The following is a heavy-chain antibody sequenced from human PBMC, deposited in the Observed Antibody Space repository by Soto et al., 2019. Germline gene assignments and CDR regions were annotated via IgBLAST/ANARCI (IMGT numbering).Heavy chain of an antibody. D-gene: IGHD2-2*01. V-gene: IGHV3-11*01. CDR1: GFTFSDYY. Sequence: GGSLRLSCAASGFTFSDYYMSRIRQAPGKGLEWVSYISSSGSTIYYADSVKGRFTISRDNAKNSLYLQMNSLRAEDTAVYYCARNLWTVPDYMDVWGKGTTVTVSS. J-gene: IGHJ6*03. CDR2: ISSSGSTI. CDR3: ARNLWTVPDYMDV.